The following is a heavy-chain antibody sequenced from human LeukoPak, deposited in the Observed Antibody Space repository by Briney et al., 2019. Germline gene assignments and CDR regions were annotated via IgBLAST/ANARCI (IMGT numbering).Heavy chain of an antibody. CDR2: IYLDGSNK. D-gene: IGHD6-19*01. CDR1: GFTFRRYG. J-gene: IGHJ4*02. Sequence: PGRSLRLSCAASGFTFRRYGMHWVRQAPGKGLEWVAVIYLDGSNKYYADSVKGRFTISRDNSKNTLYLQLNTLKAEDTAVYYCARDRDSSGWFGIDYWGQGTLVTVSS. CDR3: ARDRDSSGWFGIDY. V-gene: IGHV3-33*01.